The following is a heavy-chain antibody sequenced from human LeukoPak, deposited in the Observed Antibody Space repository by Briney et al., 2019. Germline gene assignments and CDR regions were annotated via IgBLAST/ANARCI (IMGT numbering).Heavy chain of an antibody. CDR1: GYTFTSYD. V-gene: IGHV1-8*01. CDR3: ARGRGEYNYGAEFQH. J-gene: IGHJ1*01. D-gene: IGHD5-18*01. Sequence: GESLKVSRKASGYTFTSYDINWVRQATGQGLEWMGWMNPNSANTGYAQKFQGRVTMTRNTSISTAYMELSSLRSEDTAVYYCARGRGEYNYGAEFQHWGQGTLVTVSS. CDR2: MNPNSANT.